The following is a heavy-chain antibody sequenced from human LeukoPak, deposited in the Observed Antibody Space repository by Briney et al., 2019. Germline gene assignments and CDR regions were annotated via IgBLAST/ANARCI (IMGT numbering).Heavy chain of an antibody. CDR3: AGYCSSGSCYAFDY. CDR1: GGSISSYY. V-gene: IGHV4-59*08. CDR2: IFHSGST. J-gene: IGHJ4*02. Sequence: PSETLSLTCTVSGGSISSYYWSWIRQPPGKGLEWIGSIFHSGSTFYNPSLKSRVTISVDTSKNQFSLKLSSVTAADTAMYFCAGYCSSGSCYAFDYWGQGTLVAVSS. D-gene: IGHD2-15*01.